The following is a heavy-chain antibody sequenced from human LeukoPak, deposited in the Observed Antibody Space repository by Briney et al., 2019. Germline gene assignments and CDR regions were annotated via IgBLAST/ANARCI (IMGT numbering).Heavy chain of an antibody. Sequence: GGSLRLSFAASGFTFSSYGMSWVRQAPGKGLEWVANIKQDGSEKYYVDSVKGRFTISRDNAKNSLYLQMNSLRAEDTAVYYCARAFWSGYPTYYFDYWGQGTLVTVSS. V-gene: IGHV3-7*01. CDR2: IKQDGSEK. CDR3: ARAFWSGYPTYYFDY. CDR1: GFTFSSYG. J-gene: IGHJ4*02. D-gene: IGHD3-3*01.